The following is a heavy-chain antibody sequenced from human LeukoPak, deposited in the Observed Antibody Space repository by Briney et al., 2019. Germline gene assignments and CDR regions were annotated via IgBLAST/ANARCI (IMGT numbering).Heavy chain of an antibody. CDR2: ISGSGGST. V-gene: IGHV3-23*01. D-gene: IGHD1-26*01. Sequence: PGGSLRLSCAASGSTFSSYAMCWVRQAPGKGLEWVSAISGSGGSTYYADSVKGRFTISRDNSKNTLYLQMNSLRAEDTAVYYCARTWELLLVWFDPWGQGTLVTVSS. CDR1: GSTFSSYA. CDR3: ARTWELLLVWFDP. J-gene: IGHJ5*02.